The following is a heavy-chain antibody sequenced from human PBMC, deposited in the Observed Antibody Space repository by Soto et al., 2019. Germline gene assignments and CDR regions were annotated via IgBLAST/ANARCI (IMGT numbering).Heavy chain of an antibody. Sequence: EVRLLESGGGLVQPGGSLRLSCAASGFTFSSYAMSWVRQAPGKGLEWVSTISGNGAGTYYADSVKGRFTISRDSSKNTLYLQMNSLRAEDTAVYYCAKGSRESSCVFDIWGQGTMVTVSS. V-gene: IGHV3-23*01. CDR3: AKGSRESSCVFDI. J-gene: IGHJ3*02. CDR2: ISGNGAGT. D-gene: IGHD1-26*01. CDR1: GFTFSSYA.